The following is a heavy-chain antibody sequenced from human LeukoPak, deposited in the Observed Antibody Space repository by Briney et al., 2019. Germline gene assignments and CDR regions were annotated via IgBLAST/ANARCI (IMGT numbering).Heavy chain of an antibody. J-gene: IGHJ5*02. CDR3: AKGLYWFDP. CDR2: ISNSGGST. D-gene: IGHD6-19*01. Sequence: QPGGSLILSCAASGFTFTTYAMSWVRQAPGRGLEWVSGISNSGGSTYYADSVKGRFTISRDNSKNTLYLQMNSLRAEDTAVYSCAKGLYWFDPWGQGTLVTVSS. CDR1: GFTFTTYA. V-gene: IGHV3-23*01.